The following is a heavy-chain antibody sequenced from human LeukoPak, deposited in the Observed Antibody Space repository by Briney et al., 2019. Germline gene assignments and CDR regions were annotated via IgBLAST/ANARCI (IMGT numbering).Heavy chain of an antibody. CDR3: ASGTYYTCRGP. Sequence: ASVKVSRKPSGYTFTDYYMHWARQAPGQGLEWMGWINPYSGGTNYAQKFQGRVTMTRDTSISTAYMELSRLTSDDTAVYYCASGTYYTCRGPWGQGTLVTVSS. CDR2: INPYSGGT. D-gene: IGHD3-3*01. V-gene: IGHV1-2*02. CDR1: GYTFTDYY. J-gene: IGHJ5*02.